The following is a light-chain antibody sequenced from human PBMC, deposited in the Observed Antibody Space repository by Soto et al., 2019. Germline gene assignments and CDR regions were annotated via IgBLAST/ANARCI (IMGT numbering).Light chain of an antibody. J-gene: IGKJ2*01. V-gene: IGKV3D-20*02. CDR3: QQRSNWPLYT. CDR2: GAS. CDR1: QSVFNNH. Sequence: EIVLTQSPGTLSLSPGERATLSCRASQSVFNNHIGWYQQKPGQAPRRLIFGASFRATGIPDRFSGSGSGTDFTLTISRLEPEDFAVYYCQQRSNWPLYTFGQGTKLEIK.